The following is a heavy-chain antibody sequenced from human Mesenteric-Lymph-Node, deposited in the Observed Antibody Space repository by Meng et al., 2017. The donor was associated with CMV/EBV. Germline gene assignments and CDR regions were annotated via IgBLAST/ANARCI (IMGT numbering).Heavy chain of an antibody. CDR3: KAGNYYAMDV. J-gene: IGHJ6*02. V-gene: IGHV3-53*05. CDR2: IYRVGDT. CDR1: GFTVSSNY. Sequence: GESLKISCAASGFTVSSNYMSWVRQAPGKGLEWVSLIYRVGDTNYADSVKGRFTISRDNSKNTLYLQMNSLRAEDTAVYYCKAGNYYAMDVWGQGTTVTVSS.